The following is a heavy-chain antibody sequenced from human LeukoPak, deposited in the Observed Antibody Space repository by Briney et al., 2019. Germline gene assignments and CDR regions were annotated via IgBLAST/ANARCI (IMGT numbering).Heavy chain of an antibody. CDR2: IYYSGST. Sequence: SETLSLTCTVSGGCISSYYWSWIRQPPGKGLEWIGYIYYSGSTNYNPSLKSRVTISVDTSKNQFSLKLSSVTAADTAVYYCARALPVAGTQWFDYWGQGTLVTVSS. CDR1: GGCISSYY. V-gene: IGHV4-59*08. D-gene: IGHD6-19*01. J-gene: IGHJ4*02. CDR3: ARALPVAGTQWFDY.